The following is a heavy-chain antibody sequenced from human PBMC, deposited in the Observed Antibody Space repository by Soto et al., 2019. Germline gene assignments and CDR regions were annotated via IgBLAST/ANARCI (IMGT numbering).Heavy chain of an antibody. V-gene: IGHV6-1*01. Sequence: LQTLSLTCAISGDSVSSNTAAWNWSRSSPSRGLEWLGRTYYRSNWRHDYAVSVKSRITVNPDTSKNHSSLQLNSVTPDDTAVYYCARGVAGSGFDLWGQGTLVTVSS. CDR1: GDSVSSNTAA. CDR3: ARGVAGSGFDL. J-gene: IGHJ4*02. D-gene: IGHD6-19*01. CDR2: TYYRSNWRH.